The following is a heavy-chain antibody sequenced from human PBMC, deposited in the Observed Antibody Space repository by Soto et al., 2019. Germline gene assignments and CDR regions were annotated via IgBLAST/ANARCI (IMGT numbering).Heavy chain of an antibody. Sequence: PSETLSPSWAVYGGSFSGYYWSRIRHPPGKGLAWIGEINHSGSTNYNPSLKSRVTISVDTSKNQFSLKLSSVTAADTAVYYCARGEDIVVVPAAINWFDPWGQGTLVTVSS. J-gene: IGHJ5*02. D-gene: IGHD2-2*01. V-gene: IGHV4-34*01. CDR2: INHSGST. CDR3: ARGEDIVVVPAAINWFDP. CDR1: GGSFSGYY.